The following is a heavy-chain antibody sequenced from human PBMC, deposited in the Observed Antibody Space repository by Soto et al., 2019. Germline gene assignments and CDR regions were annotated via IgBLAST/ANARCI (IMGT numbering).Heavy chain of an antibody. V-gene: IGHV3-21*01. CDR2: ISSSSSYI. CDR1: GFTFSSYS. Sequence: EVRLVESGGGLVKPGGSLRLSCAASGFTFSSYSMNWVRQAPGKGLEWVSSISSSSSYIYYADSVKGRFTISRDNAKNSLYLQMNSLRAEDTAVYYCARDTYSYGYTDYWGQGTLVTVSS. J-gene: IGHJ4*02. CDR3: ARDTYSYGYTDY. D-gene: IGHD5-18*01.